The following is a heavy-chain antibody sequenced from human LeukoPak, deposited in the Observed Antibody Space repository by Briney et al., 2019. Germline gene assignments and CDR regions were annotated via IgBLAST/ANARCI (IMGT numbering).Heavy chain of an antibody. CDR1: GGSVGSGSYY. CDR2: IYYSGST. J-gene: IGHJ5*02. CDR3: ARDQEVGGYCSGGSCYPAYNWFDP. V-gene: IGHV4-61*01. D-gene: IGHD2-15*01. Sequence: SETLSLTCTVSGGSVGSGSYYWSWLRQPPGKGLEWIGYIYYSGSTNYNPSLKSRVTISVDTSKNQFSLKLSSVTAADTAVYYCARDQEVGGYCSGGSCYPAYNWFDPWGQGTLVTVSS.